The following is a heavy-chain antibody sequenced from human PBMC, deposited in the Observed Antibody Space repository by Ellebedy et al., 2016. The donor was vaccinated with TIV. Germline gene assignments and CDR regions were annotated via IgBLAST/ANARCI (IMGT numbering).Heavy chain of an antibody. D-gene: IGHD1-1*01. CDR1: GFTFSDYY. CDR3: ASRPLRYDWNTYFEY. CDR2: NSPRGSFI. V-gene: IGHV3-11*06. Sequence: GESLKISXVASGFTFSDYYMTWIRQAPGKGLEWVSHNSPRGSFINYADSVKGRFTISRDNAKNSLFLQMNNLRAEDTAVYYCASRPLRYDWNTYFEYWGQGTLVTVSS. J-gene: IGHJ4*02.